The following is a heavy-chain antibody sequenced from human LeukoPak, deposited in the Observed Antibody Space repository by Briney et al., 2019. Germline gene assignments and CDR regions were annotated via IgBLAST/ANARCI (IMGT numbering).Heavy chain of an antibody. D-gene: IGHD6-19*01. J-gene: IGHJ5*02. V-gene: IGHV4-34*01. Sequence: SETLSLTCAVYGGSFSGYYWSWIRQPPGKGLEWIGEINHSGSTNYNPSLKSRVTISVDTSKNQFSLKLSSVTAADMAVYYCARARDSSGWFDPWGQGTLVTVSS. CDR3: ARARDSSGWFDP. CDR1: GGSFSGYY. CDR2: INHSGST.